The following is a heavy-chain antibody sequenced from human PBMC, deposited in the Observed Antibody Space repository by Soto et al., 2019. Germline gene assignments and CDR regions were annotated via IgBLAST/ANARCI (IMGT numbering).Heavy chain of an antibody. D-gene: IGHD6-19*01. J-gene: IGHJ4*02. CDR1: GGRYRGYA. CDR2: IIPIFGTA. CDR3: AREEGVREKSSGWSNSAY. Sequence: CGASGGRYRGYAMGLVGQSQGQGLEWMGGIIPIFGTANYAQKFQGRVTITADESTSTAYMELSSLRSEDTAVYYCAREEGVREKSSGWSNSAYWGQGTPDTVTS. V-gene: IGHV1-69*01.